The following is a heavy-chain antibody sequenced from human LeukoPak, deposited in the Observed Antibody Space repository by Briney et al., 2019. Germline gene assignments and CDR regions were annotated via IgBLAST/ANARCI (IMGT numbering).Heavy chain of an antibody. J-gene: IGHJ4*02. CDR1: GYSFLTYW. CDR3: ARRDNSRAFDY. D-gene: IGHD5-24*01. CDR2: IYPGDSDT. Sequence: GESLQISCEGSGYSFLTYWIGWVRQMPGKGLEWMGIIYPGDSDTRYNPSFQGQVTISVDKSISTAYLQWSSLKASDTAIYYCARRDNSRAFDYWGQETLVTVSS. V-gene: IGHV5-51*01.